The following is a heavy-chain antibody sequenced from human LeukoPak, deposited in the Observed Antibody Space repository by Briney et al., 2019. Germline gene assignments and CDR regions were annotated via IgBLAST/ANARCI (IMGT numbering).Heavy chain of an antibody. CDR2: ISGSGGRT. CDR3: ATSGTMIVVVPFDY. J-gene: IGHJ4*02. CDR1: GFTFSSYA. V-gene: IGHV3-23*01. Sequence: PGGSLRLSCAASGFTFSSYAMSWVRQAPGKGLERVSAISGSGGRTYYADSVKGRFTISRDNSKNTLYLQMNSLRADDTAVYYCATSGTMIVVVPFDYWGQGTLVTVSS. D-gene: IGHD3-22*01.